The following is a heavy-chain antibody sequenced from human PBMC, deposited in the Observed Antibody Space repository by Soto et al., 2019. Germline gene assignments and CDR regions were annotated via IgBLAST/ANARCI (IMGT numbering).Heavy chain of an antibody. D-gene: IGHD1-1*01. Sequence: ASGKASCKASGFTFISYNLDWVRQAPGQGLEWMGIINLGNGDTSYAQRFQGRVTMTRDTSTGTVYMEVSSLTSEDTAFYHCAPEKHASWNLGNWGQAILVTGSS. J-gene: IGHJ4*02. CDR1: GFTFISYN. CDR3: APEKHASWNLGN. V-gene: IGHV1-46*01. CDR2: INLGNGDT.